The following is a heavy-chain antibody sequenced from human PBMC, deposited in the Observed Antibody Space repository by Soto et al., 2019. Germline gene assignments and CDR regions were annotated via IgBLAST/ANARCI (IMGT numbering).Heavy chain of an antibody. Sequence: GGSLRLSCAVSGFTFDDNAMHWVRQAPEKGLEWVSGINWKSDIGYADSVKGRFTISRDNAENSLYLQMNSLRAEDTALYYCAKSFYGSGSSSDYWGQGTLVTVSS. CDR3: AKSFYGSGSSSDY. CDR2: INWKSDI. CDR1: GFTFDDNA. D-gene: IGHD3-10*01. J-gene: IGHJ4*02. V-gene: IGHV3-9*01.